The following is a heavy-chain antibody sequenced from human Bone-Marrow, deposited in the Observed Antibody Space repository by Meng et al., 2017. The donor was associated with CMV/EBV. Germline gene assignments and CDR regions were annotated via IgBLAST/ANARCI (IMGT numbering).Heavy chain of an antibody. J-gene: IGHJ4*02. CDR2: IYSGGST. Sequence: GGSLRLSCAASGFTVSSNYMSWVRQAPGKGLEWVSVIYSGGSTYYADSVKGRFTISRDNAKNSLYLQMNSLRAEDTAVYYCARGYSSSSFDFWGQGTLVTVSS. D-gene: IGHD6-6*01. CDR3: ARGYSSSSFDF. CDR1: GFTVSSNY. V-gene: IGHV3-53*01.